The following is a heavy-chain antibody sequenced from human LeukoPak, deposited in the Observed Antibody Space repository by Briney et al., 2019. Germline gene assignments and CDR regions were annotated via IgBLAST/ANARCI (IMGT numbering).Heavy chain of an antibody. CDR3: ARASGGYSNY. CDR2: ISSSSSHI. D-gene: IGHD4-11*01. CDR1: GFTFSSYS. V-gene: IGHV3-21*01. J-gene: IGHJ4*02. Sequence: PGGSLRLSCAASGFTFSSYSMNWVRQAPGKGLEWVSSISSSSSHIYYADSVKGRFTISRYNAKNSLYLQMNSLRAEDTAVYYCARASGGYSNYWGQGTLVTVSS.